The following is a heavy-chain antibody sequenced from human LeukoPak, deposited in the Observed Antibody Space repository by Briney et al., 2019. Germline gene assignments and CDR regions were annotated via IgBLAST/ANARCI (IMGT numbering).Heavy chain of an antibody. V-gene: IGHV3-21*01. CDR1: GFTFSSYS. D-gene: IGHD3-10*01. CDR2: ISSSSSYI. CDR3: ARDEYGSGSYCPN. J-gene: IGHJ4*02. Sequence: PGGSLRLSCAASGFTFSSYSMNWVRQAPGKGLEWVSSISSSSSYIYYADSVKGRFTISRDNAKNSLYLQMNSLRAEDTAVYYCARDEYGSGSYCPNWGQGTLVTVSS.